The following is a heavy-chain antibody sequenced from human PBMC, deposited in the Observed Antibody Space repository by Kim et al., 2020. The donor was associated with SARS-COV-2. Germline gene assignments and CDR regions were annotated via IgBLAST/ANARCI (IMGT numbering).Heavy chain of an antibody. Sequence: YNPSLKSRVTISVDKSKNQFSLKLSSVTAADTAVYYCARLLNYYYYMDVWGKGTTVTVSS. V-gene: IGHV4-4*02. CDR3: ARLLNYYYYMDV. D-gene: IGHD2-21*01. J-gene: IGHJ6*03.